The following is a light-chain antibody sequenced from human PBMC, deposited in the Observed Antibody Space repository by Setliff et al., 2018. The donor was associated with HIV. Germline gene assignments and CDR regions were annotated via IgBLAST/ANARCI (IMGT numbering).Light chain of an antibody. V-gene: IGLV2-14*01. CDR3: ISYAITNTLP. J-gene: IGLJ1*01. CDR1: SSDVGGYSY. Sequence: QSALTQPASVSGSPGQSITISCTGTSSDVGGYSYVSWYQQHSGKAPKLISFEVRNRTSGVSNRFSGSKSGNTASLTISGLRAEDEADYYCISYAITNTLPFGTGTKVTVL. CDR2: EVR.